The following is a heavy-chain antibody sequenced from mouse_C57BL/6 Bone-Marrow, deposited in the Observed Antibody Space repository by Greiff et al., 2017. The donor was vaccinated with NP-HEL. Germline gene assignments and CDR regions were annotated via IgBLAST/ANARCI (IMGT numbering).Heavy chain of an antibody. CDR1: GYTFTSYW. CDR2: IHPNSGST. V-gene: IGHV1-64*01. Sequence: QVQLQQPGAELVKPGASVKLSCKASGYTFTSYWMHWVKQRPGQGLEWIGMIHPNSGSTNYNEKFKSKATLTVDKSSSTAYMQLSSLTSEDSAVYYCARSDGYYGSSYWYFDVWGTGTTVTVSS. D-gene: IGHD1-1*01. J-gene: IGHJ1*03. CDR3: ARSDGYYGSSYWYFDV.